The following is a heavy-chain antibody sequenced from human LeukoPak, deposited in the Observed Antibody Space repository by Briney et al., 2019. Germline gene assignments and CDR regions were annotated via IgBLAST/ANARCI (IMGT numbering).Heavy chain of an antibody. CDR3: ATGGYSYGFTY. J-gene: IGHJ4*02. D-gene: IGHD5-18*01. V-gene: IGHV4-59*01. CDR1: GGSISNYY. Sequence: PSETLSLTCTVSGGSISNYYWSWIRQPPGKGLEWIGYIYYSGSTNYNPSLKSRVTISVDTSKNQFSLKLSSVTAADTAVYYCATGGYSYGFTYWGQGTLVTVSS. CDR2: IYYSGST.